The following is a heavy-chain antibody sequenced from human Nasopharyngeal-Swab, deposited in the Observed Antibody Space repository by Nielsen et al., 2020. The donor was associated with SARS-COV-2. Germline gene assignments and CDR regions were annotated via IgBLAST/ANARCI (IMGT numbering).Heavy chain of an antibody. CDR1: GFTLSSYW. V-gene: IGHV3-7*01. D-gene: IGHD2-2*03. J-gene: IGHJ5*02. CDR3: ARDFLLDRVPNWFDP. Sequence: GRSLRLSCAASGFTLSSYWMSWVRQAPGKGLEWVANIKQDGSEKYYVDSVKGRFTISRDNAKNSLYLQMNSLRAEDTAVYYCARDFLLDRVPNWFDPWGQGTLVTVSS. CDR2: IKQDGSEK.